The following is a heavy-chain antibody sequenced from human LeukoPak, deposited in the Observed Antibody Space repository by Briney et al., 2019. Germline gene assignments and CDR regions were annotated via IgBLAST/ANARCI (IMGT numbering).Heavy chain of an antibody. V-gene: IGHV3-7*01. Sequence: GGSLRLSCVVSGFTFSNYWMTWVRQAPGKGLERVANIQQDGSEKYYVDSVKGRFTIFRDNAKNSVYLQMNSLRAEDTAVYYCARGGQWLVYWGQGTLVTVSS. CDR1: GFTFSNYW. J-gene: IGHJ4*02. D-gene: IGHD6-19*01. CDR3: ARGGQWLVY. CDR2: IQQDGSEK.